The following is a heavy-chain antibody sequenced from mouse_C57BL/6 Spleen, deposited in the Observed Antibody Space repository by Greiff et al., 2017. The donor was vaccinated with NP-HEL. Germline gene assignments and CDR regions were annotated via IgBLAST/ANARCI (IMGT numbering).Heavy chain of an antibody. D-gene: IGHD2-5*01. CDR3: ARYYSNPYFDY. CDR1: GYTFTDYY. CDR2: INPNNGGT. J-gene: IGHJ2*01. V-gene: IGHV1-26*01. Sequence: EVQLQQSGPELVKPGASVKISCKASGYTFTDYYMNWVKQSHGKSLEWIGHINPNNGGTSYNQKFKGKATLTVDKSSSTAYMELRSLTSEDSAVYYYARYYSNPYFDYWGQGTTLTVSS.